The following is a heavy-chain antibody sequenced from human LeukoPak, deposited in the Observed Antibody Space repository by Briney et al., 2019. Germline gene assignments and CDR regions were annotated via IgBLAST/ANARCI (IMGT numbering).Heavy chain of an antibody. V-gene: IGHV3-7*01. J-gene: IGHJ4*02. Sequence: PGGSLRLSCAASGFTFTNSWMAWVRQAPGKGLEWVANIKQDGSTKHYMDSLKGRFTISRDNPKNSLYLQMNSLRADDPAIYYCARDTDGSLDYWGQGTLVTVAS. D-gene: IGHD1-26*01. CDR3: ARDTDGSLDY. CDR1: GFTFTNSW. CDR2: IKQDGSTK.